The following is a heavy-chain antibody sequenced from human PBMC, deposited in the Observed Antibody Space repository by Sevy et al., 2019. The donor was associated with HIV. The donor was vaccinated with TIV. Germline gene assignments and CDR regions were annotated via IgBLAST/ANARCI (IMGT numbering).Heavy chain of an antibody. V-gene: IGHV1-24*01. CDR2: FDPEEGET. Sequence: ASVKVSCKVSGHTLNQLSMHWVRQAPGKGLEWMGRFDPEEGETIYAQKFQGRFTMTGDTSTDTAYMHLSSLRSEDTAVYYCASAREYYEDNSGYFDYWGQGTLVTVSS. D-gene: IGHD3-22*01. CDR3: ASAREYYEDNSGYFDY. J-gene: IGHJ4*02. CDR1: GHTLNQLS.